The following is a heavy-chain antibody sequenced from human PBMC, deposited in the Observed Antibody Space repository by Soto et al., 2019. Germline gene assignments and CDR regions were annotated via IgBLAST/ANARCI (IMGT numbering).Heavy chain of an antibody. J-gene: IGHJ6*02. CDR3: ARRGSGSYYYGMEV. CDR2: IIPIFGTA. Sequence: GASVRVSCKACGCTFSSYAISWVRQAPGQGREWMGGIIPIFGTANYAQKFQGRVTITADESTSTAYMELSSLRSEDTAVYYCARRGSGSYYYGMEVWGQGTTVTVSS. V-gene: IGHV1-69*13. D-gene: IGHD3-10*01. CDR1: GCTFSSYA.